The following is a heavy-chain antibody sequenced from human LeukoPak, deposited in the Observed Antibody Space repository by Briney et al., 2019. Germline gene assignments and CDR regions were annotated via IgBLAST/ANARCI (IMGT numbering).Heavy chain of an antibody. CDR1: GFTFSSYA. Sequence: GGSLRLSCAASGFTFSSYAMSWVRQAPGKGLEWVSAISGSGGSTYYADSVYADSVNGRFTISRDNAKNTLYLQMTSLRAEDTAIYYCVRDGDVYNFDHWGQGTLVTVSS. D-gene: IGHD5-24*01. CDR3: VRDGDVYNFDH. V-gene: IGHV3-23*01. CDR2: ISGSGGST. J-gene: IGHJ4*02.